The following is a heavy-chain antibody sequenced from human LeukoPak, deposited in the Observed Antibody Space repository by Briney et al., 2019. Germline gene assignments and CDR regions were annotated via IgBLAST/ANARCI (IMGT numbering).Heavy chain of an antibody. CDR1: GFTFSSYS. CDR2: ISSSSSYI. J-gene: IGHJ4*02. Sequence: GGSLRLSCAASGFTFSSYSMNRVRQAPGKGLEWVSSISSSSSYIYYADSVKGRFTISRNNAKNSLYLQMNSLRAEDTAVYYCARSIDSGYCFDYWGQGTLVTVSS. D-gene: IGHD3-22*01. CDR3: ARSIDSGYCFDY. V-gene: IGHV3-21*01.